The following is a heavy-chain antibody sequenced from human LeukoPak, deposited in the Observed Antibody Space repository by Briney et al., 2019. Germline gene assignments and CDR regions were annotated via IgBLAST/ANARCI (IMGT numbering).Heavy chain of an antibody. J-gene: IGHJ3*02. D-gene: IGHD2-2*01. CDR3: ARDQDCSSTSCSIAFAI. CDR2: IYTSGNT. Sequence: PSETLSLTCGVSGGSLTGYYWSWIRQPAGKGLEWIGRIYTSGNTNYNPSLKSRVTISVDTSKNQFSLKLSSVTAADTAVYYCARDQDCSSTSCSIAFAIWGQGTMVTVSS. CDR1: GGSLTGYY. V-gene: IGHV4-4*07.